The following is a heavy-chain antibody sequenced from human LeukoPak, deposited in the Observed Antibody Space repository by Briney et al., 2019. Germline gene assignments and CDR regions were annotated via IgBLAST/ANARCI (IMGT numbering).Heavy chain of an antibody. J-gene: IGHJ4*02. CDR3: ARDVQQLIPRGLIDC. Sequence: PGGSLRLSCAASGFTFSDYSMNWVRQAPGKGLQWVSSISSSSKHIYYADSVKGRFTISRDNAKNSLYLQMNGLRAEDAAVYYCARDVQQLIPRGLIDCWGQGTLVTVSS. CDR2: ISSSSKHI. D-gene: IGHD6-13*01. V-gene: IGHV3-21*01. CDR1: GFTFSDYS.